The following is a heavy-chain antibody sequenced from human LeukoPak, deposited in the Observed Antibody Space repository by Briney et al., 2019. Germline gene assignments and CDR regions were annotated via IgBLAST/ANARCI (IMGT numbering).Heavy chain of an antibody. CDR1: GFTFRSYS. J-gene: IGHJ4*02. CDR2: ISSSSSYI. CDR3: ARYFGGGETFDY. Sequence: GGSLRLSXAASGFTFRSYSMNWVRQAPGKGLEWVSSISSSSSYIYYADSVKGRFTISRDNAKNSLYLQMNSLRAEDTAVYYCARYFGGGETFDYWGQGTLVTVSS. D-gene: IGHD3-9*01. V-gene: IGHV3-21*01.